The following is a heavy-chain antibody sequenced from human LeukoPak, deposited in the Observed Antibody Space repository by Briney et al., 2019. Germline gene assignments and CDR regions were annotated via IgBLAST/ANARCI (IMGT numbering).Heavy chain of an antibody. V-gene: IGHV3-43D*04. CDR1: GFTFDDYA. CDR2: ISWDGGST. J-gene: IGHJ6*04. CDR3: AKDKEYSGLGHLLSGYYYGMDV. Sequence: PGGSLRLSCAASGFTFDDYAMHWVRQAPGKGLEWVSLISWDGGSTYYADSVKGRFTISRDNSRHTLYLQMNSLGAEDTALYYCAKDKEYSGLGHLLSGYYYGMDVWGKGTTVTVSS. D-gene: IGHD5-12*01.